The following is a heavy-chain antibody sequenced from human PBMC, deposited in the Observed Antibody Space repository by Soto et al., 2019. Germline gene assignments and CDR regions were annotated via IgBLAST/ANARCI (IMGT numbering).Heavy chain of an antibody. CDR1: SGSISSSTYY. CDR3: ARSFGDYYDSSYDY. V-gene: IGHV4-39*01. Sequence: SETLSLTCTVSSGSISSSTYYWGWIRQPPGKGLEWIGSTYYSGSTSYNPSLKSRVTISVDTSKNQFSLKLSSVTAADTAVYYCARSFGDYYDSSYDYWGQGTLVTVSS. D-gene: IGHD3-22*01. J-gene: IGHJ4*02. CDR2: TYYSGST.